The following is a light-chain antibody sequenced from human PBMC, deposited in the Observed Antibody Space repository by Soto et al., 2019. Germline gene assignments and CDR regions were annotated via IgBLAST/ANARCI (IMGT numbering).Light chain of an antibody. CDR1: QDISNY. CDR2: KAS. J-gene: IGKJ1*01. V-gene: IGKV1-5*03. CDR3: QQYNSYSWT. Sequence: IQMTPSPPSLAVSVGDRVTITCQASQDISNYLHWFQQKPGKAPKLLIYKASSLESGVPSRFSGSGSGTEFTLTISSLQPDDFATYYCQQYNSYSWTFGQGSKVDI.